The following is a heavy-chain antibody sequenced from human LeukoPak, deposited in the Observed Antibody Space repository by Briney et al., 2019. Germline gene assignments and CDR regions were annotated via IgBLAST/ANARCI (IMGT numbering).Heavy chain of an antibody. Sequence: ASVKVSCKASGYTFTSYGITWVRQAPGQGLEWMGWITAYSGNRSSAQKLQGRVTMTTYTSTSTTYMELRSLSSDDTAVYYCSRLPPPIYGVYLSYGYYRGEGALVTVSS. CDR1: GYTFTSYG. D-gene: IGHD4-17*01. CDR2: ITAYSGNR. J-gene: IGHJ4*02. CDR3: SRLPPPIYGVYLSYGYY. V-gene: IGHV1-18*01.